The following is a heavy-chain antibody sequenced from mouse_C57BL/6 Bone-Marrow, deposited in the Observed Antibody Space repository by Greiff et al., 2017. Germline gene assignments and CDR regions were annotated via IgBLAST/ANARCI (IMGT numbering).Heavy chain of an antibody. CDR2: IHPSDSDT. D-gene: IGHD1-1*01. Sequence: QVQLQQPGAELVKPGASVKVSCKASGYTFTSYWMHWVKQRPGQGLEWIGRIHPSDSDTNYNQKFKGKATLTVYKSSSPAYMHLSSLTSEDSAVYYCAIHYGQWYFDVWGTGTTVTVSS. V-gene: IGHV1-74*01. CDR3: AIHYGQWYFDV. CDR1: GYTFTSYW. J-gene: IGHJ1*03.